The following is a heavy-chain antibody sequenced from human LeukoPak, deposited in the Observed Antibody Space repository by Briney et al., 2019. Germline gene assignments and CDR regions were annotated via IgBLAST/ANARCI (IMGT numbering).Heavy chain of an antibody. D-gene: IGHD3-16*02. CDR3: ARYIWGSYPTFEDY. J-gene: IGHJ4*02. CDR2: ISYSGST. CDR1: GGSISSYY. V-gene: IGHV4-59*01. Sequence: SETLSLTCTVSGGSISSYYWSWIRQPPGKGLEWIGYISYSGSTNYNPSLKSRVTISVDTSKNQFSLKLDSVTAADTAVYYCARYIWGSYPTFEDYWGQGALVTVSS.